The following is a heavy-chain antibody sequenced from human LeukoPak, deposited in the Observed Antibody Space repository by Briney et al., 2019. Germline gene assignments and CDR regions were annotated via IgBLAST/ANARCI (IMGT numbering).Heavy chain of an antibody. V-gene: IGHV4-39*01. CDR2: IYYSGST. D-gene: IGHD3-3*01. Sequence: SETLSLTCTVSGGSISSSSYYWGWIRQPPGKGLEWIGSIYYSGSTYYNPSLESRVTISVDTSKNQFSLKLSSVTAADTAVFYCVRHHYDFWRGYWGGTYNWFDPWGQGTLVTVAS. J-gene: IGHJ5*02. CDR3: VRHHYDFWRGYWGGTYNWFDP. CDR1: GGSISSSSYY.